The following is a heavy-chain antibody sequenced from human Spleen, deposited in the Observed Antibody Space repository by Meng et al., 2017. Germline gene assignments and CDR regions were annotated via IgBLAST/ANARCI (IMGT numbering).Heavy chain of an antibody. D-gene: IGHD3-22*01. Sequence: GESLKISCAASGFTFSSYSMNWVRQAPGKGLEWVSSIYSSGSYIYYADSVKGRFTISRDNAKNSLYLQMNSLRADDTAVYYCARAPQYYYASSGFYGSSDFDYWGQGTLVTVSS. CDR2: IYSSGSYI. CDR1: GFTFSSYS. J-gene: IGHJ4*02. V-gene: IGHV3-21*01. CDR3: ARAPQYYYASSGFYGSSDFDY.